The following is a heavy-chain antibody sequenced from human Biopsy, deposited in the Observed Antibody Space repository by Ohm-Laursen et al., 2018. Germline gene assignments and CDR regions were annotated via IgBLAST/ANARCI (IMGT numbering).Heavy chain of an antibody. V-gene: IGHV4-4*09. CDR3: ARMDCSGGSCHYYSYGMDV. CDR2: IHHSGST. D-gene: IGHD2-15*01. Sequence: GTLSLTCPVSGVSITAYYWSWIRQPPGKGLECIGNIHHSGSTNYNPSLKSRLTISVDTSKNHFSLKLSSVTAADTAVYYCARMDCSGGSCHYYSYGMDVWGQGTTVTVSS. CDR1: GVSITAYY. J-gene: IGHJ6*02.